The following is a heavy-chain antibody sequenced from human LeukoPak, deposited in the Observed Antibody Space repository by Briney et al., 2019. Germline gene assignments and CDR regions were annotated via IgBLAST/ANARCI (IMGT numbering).Heavy chain of an antibody. CDR2: IYYSGST. D-gene: IGHD3-3*01. CDR1: GGSISSSSYY. Sequence: SETLSITCTVSGGSISSSSYYWGWIRQPPGKGLEWIGSIYYSGSTYYNPSLKSRVTISVDTSKNQFSLKLSSVTAADTAVYYCARVTYYDFWQSSWFDPWGQGTLVTVSS. J-gene: IGHJ5*02. CDR3: ARVTYYDFWQSSWFDP. V-gene: IGHV4-39*07.